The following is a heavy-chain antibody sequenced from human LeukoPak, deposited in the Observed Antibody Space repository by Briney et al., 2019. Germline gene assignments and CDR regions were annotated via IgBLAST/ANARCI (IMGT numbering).Heavy chain of an antibody. J-gene: IGHJ4*02. CDR2: MNPNSGNT. Sequence: ASVKVSCKASGYTFTSYDINWVRQATGQGLEWMGWMNPNSGNTGYAQKFQGRVTITRNTSISTAYMELSRLRSDDTAVYYCASLFRFRGPDYWGQGTLVTVSS. CDR1: GYTFTSYD. D-gene: IGHD3-10*01. CDR3: ASLFRFRGPDY. V-gene: IGHV1-8*03.